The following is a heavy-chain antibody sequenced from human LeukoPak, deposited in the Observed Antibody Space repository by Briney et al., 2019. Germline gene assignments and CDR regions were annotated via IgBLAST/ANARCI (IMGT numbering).Heavy chain of an antibody. Sequence: SETLSLTCAVSGYSISSGYYWGWIRQPPGKGLEWIGSIYHSGSTYYNPSLKIRVTISVDTSKNNFSLTLSSVTAADTAVYSCAKEPNLGMVVVLAATISPRFFDPWGQGTLVTVSS. CDR1: GYSISSGYY. CDR3: AKEPNLGMVVVLAATISPRFFDP. J-gene: IGHJ5*02. D-gene: IGHD2-2*01. V-gene: IGHV4-38-2*02. CDR2: IYHSGST.